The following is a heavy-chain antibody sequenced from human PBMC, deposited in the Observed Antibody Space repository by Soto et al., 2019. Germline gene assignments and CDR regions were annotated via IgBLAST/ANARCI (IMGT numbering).Heavy chain of an antibody. CDR3: ARGGSAGVDY. CDR1: GYSFTSLD. D-gene: IGHD6-19*01. Sequence: ASVKASCKASGYSFTSLDINWVRQTAGQGLEWMGWMQPSTGRTGYAQKFQGRVTMTRDTSINTAYMELTTLTSDDTAFYYCARGGSAGVDYWGQGPIVTVSP. J-gene: IGHJ4*02. CDR2: MQPSTGRT. V-gene: IGHV1-8*01.